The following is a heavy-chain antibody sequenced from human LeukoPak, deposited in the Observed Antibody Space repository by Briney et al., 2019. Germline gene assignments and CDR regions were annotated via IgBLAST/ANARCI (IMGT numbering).Heavy chain of an antibody. D-gene: IGHD1-1*01. CDR3: ARVPSGTLNLDPYFDY. Sequence: GGSLRLSCAASGFTFSSYGVHWVRQAPGKGLEWVAVIWYDGSNKYYADSVKGRFTISRDNSKNTMYLQMNSLRAEDTAVYYCARVPSGTLNLDPYFDYWGQGTLVTISS. V-gene: IGHV3-33*01. CDR1: GFTFSSYG. CDR2: IWYDGSNK. J-gene: IGHJ4*02.